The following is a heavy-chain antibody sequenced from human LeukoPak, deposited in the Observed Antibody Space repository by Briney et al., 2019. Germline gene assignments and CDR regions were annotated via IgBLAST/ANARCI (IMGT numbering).Heavy chain of an antibody. CDR2: ISGSGGST. D-gene: IGHD2-2*01. CDR1: GFTFSSYA. Sequence: PGASLRLSCAASGFTFSSYAMIWLPQAPGKRLEWVSAISGSGGSTYYADSVKGRLTISRDNSKNTLYLQMNSMRAEGTAVYYCAKDRGYCSSTSCYYYYYGMDVWGQGTTVTVSS. CDR3: AKDRGYCSSTSCYYYYYGMDV. J-gene: IGHJ6*02. V-gene: IGHV3-23*01.